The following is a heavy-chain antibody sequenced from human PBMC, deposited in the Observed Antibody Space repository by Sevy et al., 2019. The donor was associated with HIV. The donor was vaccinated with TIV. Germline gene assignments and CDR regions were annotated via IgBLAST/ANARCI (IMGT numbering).Heavy chain of an antibody. CDR3: ARHSPYYDFWSGYYPGNYYYHGTDV. J-gene: IGHJ6*02. V-gene: IGHV4-39*01. CDR2: ISYSRST. Sequence: SETLSLTCTVSGGSISSSSYYWGWIRQPPGKGLEWIGSISYSRSTYYNPSLKSRVTISVDTSKNQFSLKLSSVTAAHTALYYCARHSPYYDFWSGYYPGNYYYHGTDVWGQGTTVTVSS. D-gene: IGHD3-3*01. CDR1: GGSISSSSYY.